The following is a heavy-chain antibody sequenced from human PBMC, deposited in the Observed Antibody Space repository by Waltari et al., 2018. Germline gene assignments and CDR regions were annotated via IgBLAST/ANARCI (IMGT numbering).Heavy chain of an antibody. CDR1: GGSISTNYN. CDR3: GRIAFGDDGGYFQH. D-gene: IGHD4-17*01. V-gene: IGHV4-39*01. CDR2: MQYRGST. J-gene: IGHJ1*01. Sequence: QLQLQESGPGLVKPSETLSLTCTVSGGSISTNYNWGWIRQPPGKGLEWMGNMQYRGSTFYNPSLKSRVTISLDTSKNQFSLRLSSVGAADTAVYFCGRIAFGDDGGYFQHWGQGTL.